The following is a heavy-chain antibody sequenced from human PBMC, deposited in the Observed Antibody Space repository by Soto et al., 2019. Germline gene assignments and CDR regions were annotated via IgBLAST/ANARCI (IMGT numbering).Heavy chain of an antibody. CDR1: GYTFTGYY. V-gene: IGHV1-2*02. J-gene: IGHJ4*02. Sequence: ASVKVSCKASGYTFTGYYIHWVRQAPGQGLEWMGWINPNSGASNYAQKFQGRVTMTRDTSISTAYMELSRLRSDDTAVYYCARDLVSTIGDFDYWGLGTLVTVSS. D-gene: IGHD5-12*01. CDR2: INPNSGAS. CDR3: ARDLVSTIGDFDY.